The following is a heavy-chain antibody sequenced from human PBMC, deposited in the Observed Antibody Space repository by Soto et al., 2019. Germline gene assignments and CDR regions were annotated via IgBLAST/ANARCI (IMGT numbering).Heavy chain of an antibody. D-gene: IGHD3-9*01. Sequence: GGSLRLSCAASGVTFSGSAMHWVRQASGKGLEWVGRIRGKANSYATAYAASVRGRFTISRDDSKKTAYLQMNSLESEDTAVYYCSRDDSDWFFNWGRGTLVTVSS. CDR3: SRDDSDWFFN. V-gene: IGHV3-73*01. J-gene: IGHJ4*02. CDR1: GVTFSGSA. CDR2: IRGKANSYAT.